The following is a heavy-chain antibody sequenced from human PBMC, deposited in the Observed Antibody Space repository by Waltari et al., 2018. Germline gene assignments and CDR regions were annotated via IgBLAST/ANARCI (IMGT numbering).Heavy chain of an antibody. D-gene: IGHD3-22*01. CDR2: MNPNSGNT. V-gene: IGHV1-8*03. CDR1: GYTFTSYD. Sequence: QVQLVQSGAEVKKPGASVKVSCKASGYTFTSYDINWVRQATGQGLEWMGWMNPNSGNTGYAQKFQGRVTITRNTSISTAYMELRGLRSEDTAVYYCARGGALDDSSGYPLLDYGMDVWGQGTTVTVSS. J-gene: IGHJ6*02. CDR3: ARGGALDDSSGYPLLDYGMDV.